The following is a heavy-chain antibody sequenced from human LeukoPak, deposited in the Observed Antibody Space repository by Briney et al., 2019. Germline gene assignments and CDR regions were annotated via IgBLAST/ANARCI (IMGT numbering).Heavy chain of an antibody. CDR2: INPNSGGT. Sequence: ASVKVSCKASGGTFSSYAISWVRQAPGQGLEWMGWINPNSGGTNYAQKFQGRVTMTRDTSISTAYMELSRLRSDDTAVYYCARTPGGYSYYFDYWGQGTLVTVSS. D-gene: IGHD5-18*01. V-gene: IGHV1-2*02. CDR3: ARTPGGYSYYFDY. CDR1: GGTFSSYA. J-gene: IGHJ4*02.